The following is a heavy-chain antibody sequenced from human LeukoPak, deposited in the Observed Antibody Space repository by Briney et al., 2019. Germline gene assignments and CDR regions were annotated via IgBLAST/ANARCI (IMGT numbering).Heavy chain of an antibody. CDR2: INHSGST. J-gene: IGHJ4*02. V-gene: IGHV4-34*01. CDR1: GGSFSGYY. Sequence: SETLSLTCAVYGGSFSGYYWSWIRQPPGKGLEWIGEINHSGSTNYNPSLKSRVTISVDTSKNQFSLKLSSATAADTAVYYCATGYYVHWGQGTLVTVSS. D-gene: IGHD3-9*01. CDR3: ATGYYVH.